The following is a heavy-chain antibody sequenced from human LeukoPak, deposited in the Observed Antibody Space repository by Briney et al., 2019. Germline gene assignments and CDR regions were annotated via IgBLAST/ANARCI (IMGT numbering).Heavy chain of an antibody. CDR1: GFTFSDAW. CDR3: TTSSIGYTYAAY. J-gene: IGHJ4*02. CDR2: IKNKARGETT. V-gene: IGHV3-15*01. Sequence: GGSLRLSCVASGFTFSDAWMSWVRQAPGKGLEWVGRIKNKARGETTDYAAPVKGRFTFSRDDSKNTLYVQMNSLKTEDTAVYYCTTSSIGYTYAAYWGQGTLVTVSS. D-gene: IGHD3-22*01.